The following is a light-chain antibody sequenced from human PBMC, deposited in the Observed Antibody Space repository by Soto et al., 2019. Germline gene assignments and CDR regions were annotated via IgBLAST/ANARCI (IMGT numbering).Light chain of an antibody. CDR1: NMRGKS. CDR3: QVWDSSSDQVV. J-gene: IGLJ7*01. Sequence: SYELTQPPSVSVAPGQTASVTCGGDNMRGKSVHWYQQKPGQAPVLVVYDNSGRPSGIPERFSGSNSGNTATLTISRVEAGDEADYYCQVWDSSSDQVVFGGGTQLTVL. V-gene: IGLV3-21*02. CDR2: DNS.